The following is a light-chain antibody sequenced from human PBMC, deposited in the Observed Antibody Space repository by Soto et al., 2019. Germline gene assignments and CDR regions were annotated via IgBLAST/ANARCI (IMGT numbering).Light chain of an antibody. V-gene: IGKV1-39*01. CDR2: AAS. Sequence: DIQMTQSPSSLSASVGDRVTITCRASQSISTYLNWYQQKPGKAPNLLISAASSLQSGVPSRFSGSGSGTDFTPTISSLQPEDFATYYCQQSYSTQYTFGQGTKVDIK. J-gene: IGKJ2*01. CDR1: QSISTY. CDR3: QQSYSTQYT.